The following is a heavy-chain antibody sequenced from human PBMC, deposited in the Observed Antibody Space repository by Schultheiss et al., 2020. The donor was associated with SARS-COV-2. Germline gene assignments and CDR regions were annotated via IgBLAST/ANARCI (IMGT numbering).Heavy chain of an antibody. V-gene: IGHV1-18*04. CDR1: GYNFVGYG. Sequence: ASVKVSCKASGYNFVGYGISWVRQAPGQGLEWMGWISAYNGNTNYAQKLQGRVTMTRDTSISTAYMELSSLRSEDTAVYYCSRGVEMATITYFDYWGQGTLVTVSS. CDR2: ISAYNGNT. CDR3: SRGVEMATITYFDY. J-gene: IGHJ4*02. D-gene: IGHD5-24*01.